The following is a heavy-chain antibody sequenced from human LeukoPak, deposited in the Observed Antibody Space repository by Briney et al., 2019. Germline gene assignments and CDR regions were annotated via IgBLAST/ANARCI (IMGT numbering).Heavy chain of an antibody. D-gene: IGHD3-9*01. V-gene: IGHV3-48*01. CDR3: AKDRRYFDWLSDFDY. CDR2: IGISSGNT. J-gene: IGHJ4*02. CDR1: GFSFGDYS. Sequence: GGSLRLSCAASGFSFGDYSMNWVRQAPGKGLEWISYIGISSGNTYYADSVKGRFTISGDKARDSLYLQMNSLRVEDTAVYYCAKDRRYFDWLSDFDYWGQGTLVTVSS.